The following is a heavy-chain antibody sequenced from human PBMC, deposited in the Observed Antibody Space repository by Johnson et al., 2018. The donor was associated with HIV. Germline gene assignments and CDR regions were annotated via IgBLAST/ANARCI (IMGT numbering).Heavy chain of an antibody. D-gene: IGHD1-26*01. V-gene: IGHV3-66*01. J-gene: IGHJ3*02. CDR1: GFTVSSNY. CDR3: ASGSWELSEDAFHI. CDR2: IYSAGST. Sequence: VQLVESGGGLVQPGGSLRLACAVSGFTVSSNYMSWVRQAPGKGLAWVSVIYSAGSTNYADSVKGRFTISRDNSNNTLYLLMNSLRAEDTAVYYCASGSWELSEDAFHIWGQGTIVTVSS.